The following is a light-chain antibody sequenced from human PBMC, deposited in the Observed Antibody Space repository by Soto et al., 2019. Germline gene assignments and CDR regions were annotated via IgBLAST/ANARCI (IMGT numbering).Light chain of an antibody. Sequence: IQMTQSPSSLSASVGDRVTILCRESHGIRDDLGWYQQKPGKAPKLLIYAASILQRGVPIRFSGSGSGTNFTLSITSLQPEDSARYYCLQDYGYPWTFGQGTKVEVK. J-gene: IGKJ1*01. CDR1: HGIRDD. V-gene: IGKV1-6*01. CDR2: AAS. CDR3: LQDYGYPWT.